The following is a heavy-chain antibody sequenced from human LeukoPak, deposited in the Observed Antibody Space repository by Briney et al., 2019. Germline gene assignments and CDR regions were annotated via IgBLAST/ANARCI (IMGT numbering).Heavy chain of an antibody. V-gene: IGHV4-4*07. Sequence: SETLSLTCTASGVSISSYYWNWIRQPAGKGLEWIGRIHTSGTTNYNPSLNSRVTMSVDTSKNEFSLKLSTVTAADTAVYYCAREEDYDRPFEYWGQGTLVTVSS. CDR1: GVSISSYY. D-gene: IGHD3-22*01. CDR3: AREEDYDRPFEY. CDR2: IHTSGTT. J-gene: IGHJ4*02.